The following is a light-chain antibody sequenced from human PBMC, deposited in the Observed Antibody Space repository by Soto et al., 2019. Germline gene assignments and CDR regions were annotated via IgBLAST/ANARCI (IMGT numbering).Light chain of an antibody. CDR2: KAS. Sequence: DIQMTQSPSTLSASVGDRVTITCRASQSISAWLAWYQQKPGKAPKLLIYKASTLESGVPSRFSGSGSGTEFTLTISSLQTDDFATYYCQQYNNDASWTLGQGNKVQIK. CDR3: QQYNNDASWT. CDR1: QSISAW. V-gene: IGKV1-5*03. J-gene: IGKJ1*01.